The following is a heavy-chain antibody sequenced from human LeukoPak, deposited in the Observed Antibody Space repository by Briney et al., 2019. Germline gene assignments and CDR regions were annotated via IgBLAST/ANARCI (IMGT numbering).Heavy chain of an antibody. D-gene: IGHD2-2*01. CDR3: ARDVEKYQLLFYNYWFDP. J-gene: IGHJ5*02. CDR1: GGSISSSSYY. V-gene: IGHV4-39*07. CDR2: IYYSGST. Sequence: PSETLSLTCTVSGGSISSSSYYWGWIRQPPGKGLEWIGSIYYSGSTNYNPSLKSRVTISVDTSKNQFSLKLSSVTAADTAVYYCARDVEKYQLLFYNYWFDPWGQGTLVTVSS.